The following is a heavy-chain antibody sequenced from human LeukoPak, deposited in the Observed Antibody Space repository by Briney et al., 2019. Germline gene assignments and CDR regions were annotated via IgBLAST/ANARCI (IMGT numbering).Heavy chain of an antibody. CDR3: AHRRGCTNGVCYTGPHWFDP. D-gene: IGHD2-8*01. Sequence: PSQTLSLTCTVSGGSISSGGYYWSWIRQPPGKALEWLALIYWNDDKRYSPSLKSRLTITKDTSKNQVVLTMTNMDPVDAATYYCAHRRGCTNGVCYTGPHWFDPWGQGTLVTVSS. V-gene: IGHV2-5*01. CDR1: GGSISSGGYY. J-gene: IGHJ5*02. CDR2: IYWNDDK.